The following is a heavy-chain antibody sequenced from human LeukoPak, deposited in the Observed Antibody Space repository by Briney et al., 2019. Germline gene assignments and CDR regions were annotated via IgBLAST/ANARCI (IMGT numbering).Heavy chain of an antibody. V-gene: IGHV4-39*07. J-gene: IGHJ4*02. D-gene: IGHD6-19*01. CDR1: GGSISSSKYY. CDR3: ARDGDGGIAVAGTSY. Sequence: SETLSLTCTVSGGSISSSKYYWGWIRQPPGKGLEWIGSIYYSGSAYYNPSLKSRVTISVDTSKNQFSLKLSSVTAADTAVYYCARDGDGGIAVAGTSYWGQGTLVTVSS. CDR2: IYYSGSA.